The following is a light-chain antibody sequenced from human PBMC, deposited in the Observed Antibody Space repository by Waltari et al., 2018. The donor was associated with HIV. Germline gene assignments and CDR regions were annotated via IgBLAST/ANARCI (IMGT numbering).Light chain of an antibody. J-gene: IGLJ1*01. CDR1: SSDVGYYNR. V-gene: IGLV2-11*01. Sequence: QSALTQPRSVSGSLGLSVSISCTGTSSDVGYYNRVSWYQQHPGKAPKLIIYDVREWPSGVADRFSASKSANTASLTISRLQADDEAEYYCCSYAGTYKVFGTGTQVTVL. CDR2: DVR. CDR3: CSYAGTYKV.